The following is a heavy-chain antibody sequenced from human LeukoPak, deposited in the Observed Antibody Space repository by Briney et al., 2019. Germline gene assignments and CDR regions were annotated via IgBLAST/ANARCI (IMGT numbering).Heavy chain of an antibody. Sequence: ASVKVSCKASGYTFTSYDINWVRQAPGQGLEWMGWISAYNGNTNYAQKLQGRVTMTTDTSTSTAYMELRSLRSDDTAVYYCAREEAPYYYDSSGYQPFDYWGQGTLVTVSS. CDR1: GYTFTSYD. CDR2: ISAYNGNT. J-gene: IGHJ4*02. V-gene: IGHV1-18*01. CDR3: AREEAPYYYDSSGYQPFDY. D-gene: IGHD3-22*01.